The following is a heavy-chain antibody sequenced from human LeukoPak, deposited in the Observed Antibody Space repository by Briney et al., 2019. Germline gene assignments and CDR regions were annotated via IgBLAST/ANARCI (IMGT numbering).Heavy chain of an antibody. Sequence: SEALSLTCTVSGGSISSSSYYWGWIRQPPGKGLEWIGSIYYSGSTYYNPSLKSRVTISVDTSKNQFSLKLSSVTAADTAVYYCARDRVVTTTRWGYYYYMDVWGKGTTVTIS. V-gene: IGHV4-39*07. CDR2: IYYSGST. J-gene: IGHJ6*03. CDR3: ARDRVVTTTRWGYYYYMDV. D-gene: IGHD5-12*01. CDR1: GGSISSSSYY.